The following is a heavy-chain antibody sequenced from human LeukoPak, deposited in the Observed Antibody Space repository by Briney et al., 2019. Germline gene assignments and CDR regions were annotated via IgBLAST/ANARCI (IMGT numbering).Heavy chain of an antibody. D-gene: IGHD3-10*01. Sequence: GGSLRLSCEASGFTFSKYGMHWVRQAPGKGLEWVAFIRHDGSDKYYIDSVKDRFIISRDNSKNTLYLQMNSLRTDDTAVYYCATEFNYYGSGSYGWGQGTLVTVPS. CDR1: GFTFSKYG. J-gene: IGHJ4*02. V-gene: IGHV3-30*02. CDR3: ATEFNYYGSGSYG. CDR2: IRHDGSDK.